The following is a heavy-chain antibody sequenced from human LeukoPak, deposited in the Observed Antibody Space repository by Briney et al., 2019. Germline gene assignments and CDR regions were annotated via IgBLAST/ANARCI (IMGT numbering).Heavy chain of an antibody. V-gene: IGHV4-30-2*01. D-gene: IGHD3-3*01. CDR3: ARALYYDFWSGSTDAFDI. J-gene: IGHJ3*02. CDR2: IYHSGST. Sequence: PSETLSLTCNVSGGSVSSGSYYWNWIRQPPGRGLEWIGYIYHSGSTYYNPSLKSRVTISVDRSKNQFSLKLSSVTAADTAVYYCARALYYDFWSGSTDAFDIWGQGTMVTVSS. CDR1: GGSVSSGSYY.